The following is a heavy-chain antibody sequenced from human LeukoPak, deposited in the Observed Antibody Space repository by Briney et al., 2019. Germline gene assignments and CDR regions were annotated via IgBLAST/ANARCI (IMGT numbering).Heavy chain of an antibody. V-gene: IGHV4-59*01. J-gene: IGHJ4*02. CDR1: GGSISSYY. CDR2: IYYTGST. Sequence: SETLSLTCTFSGGSISSYYWSWIRQPPGKGLEWIGYIYYTGSTNYNPSLKSRVTISVDTSKKQFSLKLSSVTAADTAVYYCARAALRVGATSFDYWGQETLVTVSS. D-gene: IGHD1-26*01. CDR3: ARAALRVGATSFDY.